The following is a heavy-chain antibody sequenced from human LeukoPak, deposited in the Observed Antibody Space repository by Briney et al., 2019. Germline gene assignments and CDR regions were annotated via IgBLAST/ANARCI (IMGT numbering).Heavy chain of an antibody. V-gene: IGHV3-23*01. CDR3: AKETARPAGVFEY. Sequence: PGGSLRLSCAASGFTFSSYWMHWVRQAPGKGLVWVSAISGSGGKTYYADSVKGRFSISRDNSKNTLYLQMNSLRAEDAALYYCAKETARPAGVFEYWGQGTRVTVSS. CDR2: ISGSGGKT. J-gene: IGHJ4*02. CDR1: GFTFSSYW. D-gene: IGHD1-14*01.